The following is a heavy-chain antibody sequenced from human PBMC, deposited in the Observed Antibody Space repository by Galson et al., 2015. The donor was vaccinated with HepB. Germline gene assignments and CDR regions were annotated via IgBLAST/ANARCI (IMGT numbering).Heavy chain of an antibody. J-gene: IGHJ5*02. Sequence: CAISGDSVSSNSAAWNWIRQSPSRGLEWLGRTYYRSKWYSDYAVSVKSRITINPDTSKNQFSLQLNSVTPEDTAVYYCARARQVAATGWFDPWGQGTLVPVSS. CDR2: TYYRSKWYS. V-gene: IGHV6-1*01. CDR1: GDSVSSNSAA. D-gene: IGHD2-15*01. CDR3: ARARQVAATGWFDP.